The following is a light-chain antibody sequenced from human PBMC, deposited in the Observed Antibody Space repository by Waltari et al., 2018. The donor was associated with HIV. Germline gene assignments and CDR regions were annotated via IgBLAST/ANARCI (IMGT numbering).Light chain of an antibody. V-gene: IGKV2-28*01. CDR1: QSLLHSNGYNY. J-gene: IGKJ2*03. Sequence: DIVMTQSPLSLPVTPGESASISCRSNQSLLHSNGYNYLDWYLQKPGQPQQLLIYLGSNRDCGVPDRFSGSGSGTDFTLKISRVGAEDVGVYYCMQALQTPRYSFGQGTKLEIK. CDR3: MQALQTPRYS. CDR2: LGS.